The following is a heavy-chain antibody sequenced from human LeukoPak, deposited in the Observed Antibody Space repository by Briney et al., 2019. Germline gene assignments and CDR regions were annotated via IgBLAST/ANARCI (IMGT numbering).Heavy chain of an antibody. V-gene: IGHV3-21*01. Sequence: AGGSLRLSCAASGFTFSSYSMNWVRQAPGKGLEWVSSISSSSSYIYYADSVKGRFTISRDNAKNSLYLQMNSLRAEDTAVYYCARALRYFDWLSTSPEYNWFDPWGQGTLVTVSS. CDR3: ARALRYFDWLSTSPEYNWFDP. CDR1: GFTFSSYS. D-gene: IGHD3-9*01. CDR2: ISSSSSYI. J-gene: IGHJ5*02.